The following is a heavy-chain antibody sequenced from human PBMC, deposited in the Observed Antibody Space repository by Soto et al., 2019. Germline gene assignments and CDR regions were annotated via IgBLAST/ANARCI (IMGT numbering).Heavy chain of an antibody. CDR2: MNPNSGNT. D-gene: IGHD5-18*01. V-gene: IGHV1-8*01. Sequence: QVQLVQSGAEVKRPGASVKVSCKASGYTFTSYDINWVRQATGQGLEWMGWMNPNSGNTGYAQKFQGRVTMTGNTSIGTAYMELTSLRSEDTAVYYCARGIYSYGPAYFDYWGQGTLVTFSS. J-gene: IGHJ4*02. CDR3: ARGIYSYGPAYFDY. CDR1: GYTFTSYD.